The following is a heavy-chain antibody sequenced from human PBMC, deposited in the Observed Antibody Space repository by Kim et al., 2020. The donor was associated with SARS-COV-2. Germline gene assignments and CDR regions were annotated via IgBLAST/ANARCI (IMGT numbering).Heavy chain of an antibody. D-gene: IGHD1-1*01. CDR3: ATSRDVYKI. Sequence: SSTTYADSVKGRFTISRDNAKNTLYLQMNSLRAEDTAVYYCATSRDVYKIWGQGTLVTVSS. V-gene: IGHV3-74*01. J-gene: IGHJ4*02. CDR2: SST.